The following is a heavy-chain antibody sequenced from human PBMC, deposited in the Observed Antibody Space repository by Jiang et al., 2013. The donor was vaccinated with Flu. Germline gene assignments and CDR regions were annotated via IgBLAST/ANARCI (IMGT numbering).Heavy chain of an antibody. CDR3: AHSGYGDFVGYFDY. Sequence: TLTCTFSGFSFSTSGVGVAWIRQPPGKALEWLAVIYWNDDKRYSPSLKSRLTITKDTSKNQVVLTMTNMDPVDTATYYCAHSGYGDFVGYFDYWGQGTLVTVSS. CDR1: GFSFSTSGVG. D-gene: IGHD4-17*01. J-gene: IGHJ4*02. V-gene: IGHV2-5*01. CDR2: IYWNDDK.